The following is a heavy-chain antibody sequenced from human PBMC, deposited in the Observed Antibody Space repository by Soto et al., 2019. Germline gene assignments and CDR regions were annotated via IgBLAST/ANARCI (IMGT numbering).Heavy chain of an antibody. CDR3: VRGPSHGAFDI. CDR1: GSTFSSYD. V-gene: IGHV3-30-3*01. CDR2: ITPDGNRA. Sequence: QVQLVESGGDVVQPGRSLRLSCAASGSTFSSYDLHWVRQAPGKGLEWVAHITPDGNRAYYADSVKGRFTVSRDNARNTVYLQVKSLRPEDTAVYHCVRGPSHGAFDIWGQGTLVTVSS. J-gene: IGHJ3*02.